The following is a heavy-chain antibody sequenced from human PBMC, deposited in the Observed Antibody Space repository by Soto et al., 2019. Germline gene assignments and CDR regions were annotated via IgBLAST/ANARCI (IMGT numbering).Heavy chain of an antibody. J-gene: IGHJ4*02. V-gene: IGHV3-23*01. CDR1: GFTFSDHA. CDR3: VKEGKMGVEGFDF. D-gene: IGHD1-26*01. Sequence: EVHRLESGGGLVQPGGSLRLSCATSGFTFSDHAMHWVRQAPGEGLEWVSGVRGDFVTTPYADSVKGRFTISRDNSKNTLYLQMNSLRAEDTAIYYCVKEGKMGVEGFDFWGQGRLVTVSS. CDR2: VRGDFVTT.